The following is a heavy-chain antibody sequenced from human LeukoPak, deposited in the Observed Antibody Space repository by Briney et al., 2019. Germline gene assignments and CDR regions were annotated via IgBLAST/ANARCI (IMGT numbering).Heavy chain of an antibody. CDR1: GFTFSSYG. CDR2: ISYDGSNK. J-gene: IGHJ3*02. V-gene: IGHV3-30*18. Sequence: GGSLRLSCAASGFTFSSYGMHWVRQAPGKGLEWVAVISYDGSNKYYADSVKGRFTISRDNSKNTLYLQMNSLRAEDTAVYYCAKPTNWEGASDIWGQGTMVTVSS. D-gene: IGHD7-27*01. CDR3: AKPTNWEGASDI.